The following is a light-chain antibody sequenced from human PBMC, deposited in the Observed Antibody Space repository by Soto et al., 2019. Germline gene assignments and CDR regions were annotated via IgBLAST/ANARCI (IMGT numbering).Light chain of an antibody. V-gene: IGLV1-44*01. J-gene: IGLJ2*01. Sequence: QSELNQPPSASGTPGQRVTISCSGSSSNIGSTTVNWYQQLPGTAPQVLIFSTDQRPSGVPDRFSGSKSGTSASLAISGLQSEDEADYYCATWDDRLNGVVFGGGTKLTVL. CDR2: STD. CDR3: ATWDDRLNGVV. CDR1: SSNIGSTT.